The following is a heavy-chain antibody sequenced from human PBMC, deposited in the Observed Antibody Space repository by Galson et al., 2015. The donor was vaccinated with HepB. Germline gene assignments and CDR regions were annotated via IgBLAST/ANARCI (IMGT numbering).Heavy chain of an antibody. CDR1: GFTFSSYA. CDR3: AKDTNYYDSSGYYYAGSQFDY. J-gene: IGHJ4*02. CDR2: ISGSGGST. Sequence: SLRLSCAASGFTFSSYAMSWVRQAPGKGLEWVSAISGSGGSTYYADSVKGRFTISRDNSKNTLYLQMNSLRAEDTTVYYCAKDTNYYDSSGYYYAGSQFDYWGQGTLVTVSS. V-gene: IGHV3-23*01. D-gene: IGHD3-22*01.